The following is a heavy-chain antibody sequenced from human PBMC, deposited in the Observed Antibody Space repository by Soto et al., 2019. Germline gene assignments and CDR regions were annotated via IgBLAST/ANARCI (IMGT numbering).Heavy chain of an antibody. Sequence: SETLSLTCAVSGGSISSGGYSWSWIRQPPGKGLEWIGYIYHSGSTYYNPSLKSRGTIQVDRSKNQFSLKLSSVTAADAAVYYCARGSTRGWYGWGQGTLVTLSS. CDR3: ARGSTRGWYG. D-gene: IGHD6-19*01. CDR2: IYHSGST. V-gene: IGHV4-30-2*01. CDR1: GGSISSGGYS. J-gene: IGHJ4*02.